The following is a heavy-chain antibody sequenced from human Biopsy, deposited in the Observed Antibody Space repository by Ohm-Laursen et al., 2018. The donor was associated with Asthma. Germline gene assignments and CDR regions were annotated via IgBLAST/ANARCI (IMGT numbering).Heavy chain of an antibody. CDR2: IIPVFGTS. Sequence: ASVKVSCKPSGGTFSRYAISWVRQAPGQGLEWMGGIIPVFGTSNYAQKFQGRVTFTADGSTSSAYMELSSLTSEDSAVYYCAREVSTVDYGYYFAMDVWGQGTTVTVSS. J-gene: IGHJ6*02. V-gene: IGHV1-69*13. CDR3: AREVSTVDYGYYFAMDV. D-gene: IGHD4-17*01. CDR1: GGTFSRYA.